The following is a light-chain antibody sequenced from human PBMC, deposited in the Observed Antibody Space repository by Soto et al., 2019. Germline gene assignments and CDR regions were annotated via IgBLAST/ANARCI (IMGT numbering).Light chain of an antibody. CDR1: PSVLYSSNNKNY. V-gene: IGKV4-1*01. CDR2: WAS. CDR3: QQYYSTPLT. J-gene: IGKJ4*01. Sequence: DIVLTQSPDSLAVSLGERATINCKSSPSVLYSSNNKNYLAWYQQKPGQPPKLLIYWASTRESGVPDRFSGSGSGTEFTLTISSLQAEDVAVYYCQQYYSTPLTFGGGTKVEIK.